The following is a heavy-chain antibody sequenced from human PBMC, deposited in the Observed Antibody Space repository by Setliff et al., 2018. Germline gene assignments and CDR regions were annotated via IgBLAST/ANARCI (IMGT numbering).Heavy chain of an antibody. J-gene: IGHJ6*02. CDR1: GYTFTAYY. CDR3: ARDFFYGSGSQAAGGMDV. CDR2: INPNSGDT. Sequence: GASVKVSCKASGYTFTAYYMHWVRQAPGQGLEWMGWINPNSGDTNYAQNFQGRVTMTRDTSISTAYMELSRLRSDDTAVYHCARDFFYGSGSQAAGGMDVWGHGTTVTVSS. V-gene: IGHV1-2*02. D-gene: IGHD3-10*01.